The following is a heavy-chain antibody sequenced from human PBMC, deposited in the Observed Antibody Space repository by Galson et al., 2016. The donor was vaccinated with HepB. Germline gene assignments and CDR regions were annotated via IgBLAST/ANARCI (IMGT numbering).Heavy chain of an antibody. CDR2: ISHDGSDK. D-gene: IGHD3-22*01. Sequence: SLRLSCAASGFTFSSYAMHWVRQAPGKGLEWVALISHDGSDKRYIDSVKGRFIISRDNSKKTVFLQMNTLRDDDTALYYCARDRDTSGFYVNDHWGQGTLVTVSS. CDR1: GFTFSSYA. J-gene: IGHJ5*02. V-gene: IGHV3-30*04. CDR3: ARDRDTSGFYVNDH.